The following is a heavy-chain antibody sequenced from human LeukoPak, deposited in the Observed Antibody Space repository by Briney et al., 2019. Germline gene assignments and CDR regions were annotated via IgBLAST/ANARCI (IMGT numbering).Heavy chain of an antibody. J-gene: IGHJ2*01. V-gene: IGHV4-61*08. CDR3: ARETDCYDSSGSHWYFDL. D-gene: IGHD3-22*01. CDR2: MHYIGST. Sequence: PSETLSLTCAVSGGSISSGGYSWSWIRQPPGKGLEWIGYMHYIGSTNYNPSLKSRVTISVDTSKNQFSLKLSSVTAADTAVYYCARETDCYDSSGSHWYFDLWGRGTLVTVSS. CDR1: GGSISSGGYS.